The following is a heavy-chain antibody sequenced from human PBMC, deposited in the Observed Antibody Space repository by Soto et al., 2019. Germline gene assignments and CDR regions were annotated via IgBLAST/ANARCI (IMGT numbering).Heavy chain of an antibody. CDR2: IYYSGST. CDR3: ARGEGRWPQFRWYFDL. J-gene: IGHJ2*01. D-gene: IGHD3-10*01. V-gene: IGHV4-59*01. CDR1: GGSISSYY. Sequence: SETLSLTCTVSGGSISSYYWSWIRQPPGKGLEWIGYIYYSGSTNYNPSLKSRVTMSVDTSKNQFSLKLTSVTAADTAVYYCARGEGRWPQFRWYFDLWGRGTLVTVSS.